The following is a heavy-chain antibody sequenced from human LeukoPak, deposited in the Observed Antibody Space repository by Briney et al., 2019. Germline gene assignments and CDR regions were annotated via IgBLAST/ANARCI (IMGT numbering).Heavy chain of an antibody. CDR2: INIGGTNT. CDR3: ATDGAGFDT. Sequence: GGSLRLSCVASGFTFSDYYMSWIRQAPGKGLEWLSYINIGGTNTHYADSVRGRFTISRDNAKKSLYLQMNNLRAEDTAVYYCATDGAGFDTWGQGVLVTVSS. V-gene: IGHV3-11*01. CDR1: GFTFSDYY. J-gene: IGHJ5*02.